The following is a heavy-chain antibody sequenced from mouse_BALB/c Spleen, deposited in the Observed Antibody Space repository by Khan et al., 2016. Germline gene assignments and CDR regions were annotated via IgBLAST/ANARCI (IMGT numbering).Heavy chain of an antibody. CDR2: IWSDGST. CDR3: ARRDDGGVAMDY. V-gene: IGHV2-6*02. D-gene: IGHD2-3*01. J-gene: IGHJ4*01. CDR1: GFSLTSYG. Sequence: QVQLKESGPGLVAPSQSLSITCTVSGFSLTSYGVHWVRQPPGKGLEWLVVIWSDGSTTYNSALKSRLSISKDNSKSQVFLKMNRRQTDDTAMYYCARRDDGGVAMDYWGQGTSVTVSS.